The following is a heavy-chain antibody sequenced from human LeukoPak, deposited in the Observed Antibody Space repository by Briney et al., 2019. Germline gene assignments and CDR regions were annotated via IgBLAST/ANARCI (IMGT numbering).Heavy chain of an antibody. Sequence: GGSLRLSCAASGFTFSSYAMSWVRQAPGKGLEGVSAISGSGGSTYYADSVKGRFTISRDNSKNTLYLQMNSLRAEDTAVYYCAKDTFSLDYYDSSGYYFDYWGQGTLVTVSS. CDR2: ISGSGGST. CDR1: GFTFSSYA. CDR3: AKDTFSLDYYDSSGYYFDY. D-gene: IGHD3-22*01. J-gene: IGHJ4*02. V-gene: IGHV3-23*01.